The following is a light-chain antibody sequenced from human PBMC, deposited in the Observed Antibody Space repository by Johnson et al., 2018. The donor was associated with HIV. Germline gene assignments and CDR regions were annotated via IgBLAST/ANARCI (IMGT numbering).Light chain of an antibody. V-gene: IGLV1-51*01. J-gene: IGLJ1*01. CDR3: GTWDSSLSAYV. CDR2: DKN. Sequence: QSVLTQPPSVSAAPGQKVTISCSGSSSTIGTNYVSWYQQFPGTAPKLLIFDKNKRPSGIPDRFSASQSGTSATLDITGLQTGDEADYYCGTWDSSLSAYVFGTGTKVTV. CDR1: SSTIGTNY.